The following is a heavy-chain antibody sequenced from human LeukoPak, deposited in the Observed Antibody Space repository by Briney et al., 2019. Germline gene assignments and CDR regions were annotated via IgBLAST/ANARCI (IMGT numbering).Heavy chain of an antibody. D-gene: IGHD3-22*01. V-gene: IGHV1-2*02. CDR3: ARDRTYYYDSSGFPSPEGGMEV. CDR1: GYTFTGYY. CDR2: INPNSGGT. J-gene: IGHJ6*02. Sequence: ASVKVSCKASGYTFTGYYMHWVRQAPGQGLEWMGWINPNSGGTNYAQKFQGRVTMTRDTSISTAYMELRRLRSDDTAVYYCARDRTYYYDSSGFPSPEGGMEVWGQGTTVTVSS.